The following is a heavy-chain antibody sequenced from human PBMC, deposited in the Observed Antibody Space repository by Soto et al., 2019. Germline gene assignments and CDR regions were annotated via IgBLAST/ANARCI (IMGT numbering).Heavy chain of an antibody. J-gene: IGHJ4*02. D-gene: IGHD5-12*01. CDR1: GFTFSSYS. Sequence: ESGGGLVKPGGSLRLSCAASGFTFSSYSMNWVRQAPGKGLEWVSSISSSSSYIYYADSVKGRFTISRDNAKNSLYLQMNSLRAEDTAVYYCARDRGYSGYDWYYFDYWGQGTLVTVSS. CDR2: ISSSSSYI. CDR3: ARDRGYSGYDWYYFDY. V-gene: IGHV3-21*01.